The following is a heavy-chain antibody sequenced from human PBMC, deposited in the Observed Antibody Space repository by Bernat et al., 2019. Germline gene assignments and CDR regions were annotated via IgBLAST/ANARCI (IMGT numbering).Heavy chain of an antibody. V-gene: IGHV3-53*01. Sequence: EVQLVESGGGVIQPGGSLRLSCAASGFTVSSNYMSWVRPAPGKGLGWVSNLYSGGTTFYADSVKGRFTISRDNSKNTLYLQMNSLRAEDTAVYYCARTGYSSSWFWGQGTLVTVSS. CDR2: LYSGGTT. J-gene: IGHJ4*02. CDR1: GFTVSSNY. CDR3: ARTGYSSSWF. D-gene: IGHD6-13*01.